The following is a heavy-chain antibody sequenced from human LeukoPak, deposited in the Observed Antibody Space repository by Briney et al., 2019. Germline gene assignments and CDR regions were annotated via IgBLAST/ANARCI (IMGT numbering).Heavy chain of an antibody. Sequence: PGGSLRLSCAASGFTFSSYAMHWVRQAPGKGLEWVAVISYDGSNKYYADSVKGRFTISRDNSKNTLYLQMNSLRAEDTAVYYCARDEPAAAGSFDYWGQGTLVTVSS. V-gene: IGHV3-30-3*01. CDR3: ARDEPAAAGSFDY. CDR2: ISYDGSNK. D-gene: IGHD6-13*01. J-gene: IGHJ4*02. CDR1: GFTFSSYA.